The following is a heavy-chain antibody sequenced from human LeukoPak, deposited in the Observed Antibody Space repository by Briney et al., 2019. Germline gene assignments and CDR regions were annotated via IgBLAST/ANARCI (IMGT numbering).Heavy chain of an antibody. J-gene: IGHJ5*02. CDR2: IYYSGST. CDR3: ARRTTAAWVENWFDP. CDR1: GGSISSSSYY. V-gene: IGHV4-39*01. D-gene: IGHD6-13*01. Sequence: ETLSLTCTVFGGSISSSSYYWGWIRQPPGKGLEWIGSIYYSGSTYYNPSLKSRVTISVDTSKNQFSLKLSSVTAADTAVYYCARRTTAAWVENWFDPWGQGTLVTVSS.